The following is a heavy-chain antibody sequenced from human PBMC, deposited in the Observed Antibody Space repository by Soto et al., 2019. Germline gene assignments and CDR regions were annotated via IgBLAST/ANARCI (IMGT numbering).Heavy chain of an antibody. Sequence: XSVKVSCKASVYTFIGNNIHWVRQAPGQGLEWMGWMNPNSGGTKYAQKFQGRVTMTRDTSISTAYMELSRLISDDTAVYFCAKGTGSSWFDYWGQGTLVTVSS. V-gene: IGHV1-2*02. D-gene: IGHD6-13*01. CDR1: VYTFIGNN. CDR3: AKGTGSSWFDY. J-gene: IGHJ4*02. CDR2: MNPNSGGT.